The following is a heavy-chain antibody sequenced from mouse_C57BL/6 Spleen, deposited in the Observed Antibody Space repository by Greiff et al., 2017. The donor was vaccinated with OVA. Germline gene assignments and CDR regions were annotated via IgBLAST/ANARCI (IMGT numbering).Heavy chain of an antibody. CDR3: ARGGYGSSYSAWFAY. J-gene: IGHJ3*01. CDR1: GYSFTDYN. CDR2: LNPNYGTT. D-gene: IGHD1-1*01. V-gene: IGHV1-39*01. Sequence: EVQLQQSGPELVKPGASVKISCKASGYSFTDYNMNWVKQSNGKSLEWIGVLNPNYGTTSYNQKFKGKATLTVDQSSSTAYMQLNSLTSEDSAVYYCARGGYGSSYSAWFAYWGQGTLVTVSA.